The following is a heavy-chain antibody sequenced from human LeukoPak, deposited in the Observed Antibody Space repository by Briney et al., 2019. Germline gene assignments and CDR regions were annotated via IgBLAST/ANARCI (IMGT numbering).Heavy chain of an antibody. D-gene: IGHD3-10*01. Sequence: SETLSLTCTVSGGSISSSSYSWGWIRQPPGKGLEWIGSIYYSGSTYYNPSLKSRVTISVDTSKNQFSLKLSSVTAADTAVYYCARSGIYGSGSYYPKYTVWRGDFGNELWGQGTLVTVSS. CDR3: ARSGIYGSGSYYPKYTVWRGDFGNEL. J-gene: IGHJ4*02. V-gene: IGHV4-39*01. CDR2: IYYSGST. CDR1: GGSISSSSYS.